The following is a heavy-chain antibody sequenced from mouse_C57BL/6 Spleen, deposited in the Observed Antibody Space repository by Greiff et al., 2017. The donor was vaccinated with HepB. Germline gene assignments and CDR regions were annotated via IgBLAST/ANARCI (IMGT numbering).Heavy chain of an antibody. D-gene: IGHD2-4*01. V-gene: IGHV5-6*01. CDR3: ARQGLRRDYAMDY. CDR1: GFTFSSYG. Sequence: DVHLVESGGDLVKPGGSLKLSCAASGFTFSSYGMSWVRQTPDKRLEWVATISSGGSYTYYPDSVKGRFTISRDNAKNTLYLQMSSLKSEDTAMYYCARQGLRRDYAMDYWGQGTSVTVSS. CDR2: ISSGGSYT. J-gene: IGHJ4*01.